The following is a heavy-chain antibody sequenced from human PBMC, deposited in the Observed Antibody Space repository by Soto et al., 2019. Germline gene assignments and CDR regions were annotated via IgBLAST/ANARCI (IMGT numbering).Heavy chain of an antibody. V-gene: IGHV4-39*07. CDR2: IYSRGTT. J-gene: IGHJ4*02. Sequence: PSETLSLTCAVSGFSISSSFSYWGWIRQSPGKGLEWIGTIYSRGTTYYNPSLKSRVTISVDTSKNQFSLKLSSVTAADTAVYYCARGRIQLWYPFDYWGQGTLVTVSS. D-gene: IGHD5-18*01. CDR3: ARGRIQLWYPFDY. CDR1: GFSISSSFSY.